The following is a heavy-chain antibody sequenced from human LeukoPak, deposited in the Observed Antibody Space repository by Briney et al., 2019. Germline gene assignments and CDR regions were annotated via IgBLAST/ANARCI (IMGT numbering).Heavy chain of an antibody. J-gene: IGHJ4*02. V-gene: IGHV3-64D*06. CDR3: VKDFGRIRGTPDS. CDR1: GFDFSIYT. Sequence: GGSLRLSCSASGFDFSIYTMYWVRQAPGKGPEYVSTISGSGNGGSIYYADSVKGRFTTSRDDSKSIVYLQMNSLRSEDTAVYYCVKDFGRIRGTPDSWGQGTLVTVSS. D-gene: IGHD1-26*01. CDR2: ISGSGNGGSI.